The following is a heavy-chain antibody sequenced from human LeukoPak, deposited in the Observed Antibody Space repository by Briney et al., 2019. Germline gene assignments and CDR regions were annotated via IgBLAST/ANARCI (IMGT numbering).Heavy chain of an antibody. D-gene: IGHD1-26*01. CDR1: GFTFSSYW. Sequence: PGGSLRLSCAASGFTFSSYWMSWVRQAPGKGLEWVANIKQDGSEKYYVDSVKGRFTISRDNAKNSLYLQMNSLRAEDTAVYYCARGSGGTHHSGKHYWGQGTLVTVSS. CDR3: ARGSGGTHHSGKHY. J-gene: IGHJ4*02. CDR2: IKQDGSEK. V-gene: IGHV3-7*03.